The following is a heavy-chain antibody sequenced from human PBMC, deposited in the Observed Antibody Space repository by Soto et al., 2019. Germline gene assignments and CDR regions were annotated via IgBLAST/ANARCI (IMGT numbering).Heavy chain of an antibody. V-gene: IGHV3-21*01. CDR2: ISSSSSYI. CDR1: GFTFSSYS. CDR3: VRVGAEYGDYGY. J-gene: IGHJ4*02. Sequence: EVQLVESGGGLVKPGGSLRLSCAASGFTFSSYSMNWVRQAPGKGLEWVSSISSSSSYIYYADSVKGRFTISRDNAKNSLYLQMNSLRAEDTAVYYCVRVGAEYGDYGYWGQGTLVTVSS. D-gene: IGHD4-17*01.